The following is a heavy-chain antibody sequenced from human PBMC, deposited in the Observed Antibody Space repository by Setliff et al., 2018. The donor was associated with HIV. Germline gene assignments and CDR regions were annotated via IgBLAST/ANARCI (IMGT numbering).Heavy chain of an antibody. V-gene: IGHV4-34*01. CDR1: GGSFSGCY. CDR2: INHSGST. J-gene: IGHJ6*03. Sequence: SETLSLTCAVYGGSFSGCYWSWIRQPPGKGLEWIGEINHSGSTNYNPSLKSRVTISIDTSKNQFSLKVSSVTAADTALYYCARGLPGTYRYSYYYYYMDVWDKGTTVTVSS. D-gene: IGHD3-16*02. CDR3: ARGLPGTYRYSYYYYYMDV.